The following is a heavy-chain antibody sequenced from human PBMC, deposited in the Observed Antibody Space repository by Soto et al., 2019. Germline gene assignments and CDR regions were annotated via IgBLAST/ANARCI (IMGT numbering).Heavy chain of an antibody. V-gene: IGHV3-72*01. CDR1: GLAFSDHY. J-gene: IGHJ6*02. CDR2: SRNKANSFTT. Sequence: EVQVVESGGGLVQPGGSLRLSCAASGLAFSDHYMDWVRQAPGKGLEWVGRSRNKANSFTTEYAASVNGRFSVSRDDSKNSLFLPMNSLKTADTAVYSCRGSHYSYGIHVWGQGTTVTVSS. D-gene: IGHD3-10*01. CDR3: RGSHYSYGIHV.